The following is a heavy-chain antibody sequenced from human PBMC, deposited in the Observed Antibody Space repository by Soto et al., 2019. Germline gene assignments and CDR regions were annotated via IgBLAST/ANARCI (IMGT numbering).Heavy chain of an antibody. CDR1: GYTFTSYY. CDR3: ARDLRGIVGVPAASPWPNWLDP. J-gene: IGHJ5*02. V-gene: IGHV1-46*01. CDR2: INPSGGST. D-gene: IGHD2-2*01. Sequence: ASVKVSCKASGYTFTSYYMHWVRQAPGQGLEWMGIINPSGGSTSYAQKFQGRVTMTRDTSTSTVYMELSSLRSEDTAVYYCARDLRGIVGVPAASPWPNWLDPWGQGTLVTVSS.